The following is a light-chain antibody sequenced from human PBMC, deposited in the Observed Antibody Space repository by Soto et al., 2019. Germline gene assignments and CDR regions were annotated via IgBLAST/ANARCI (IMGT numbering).Light chain of an antibody. Sequence: DFQMTQSPSSLSASVGDRVTITCRARQYISDHLAWYQHKPGKVPELLIYGASTLQSGVPSRFSGGGSGTDFPLTISSLQPEDVATYYCQKYDRTPRTFGQGTKVELK. CDR1: QYISDH. J-gene: IGKJ1*01. CDR2: GAS. CDR3: QKYDRTPRT. V-gene: IGKV1-27*01.